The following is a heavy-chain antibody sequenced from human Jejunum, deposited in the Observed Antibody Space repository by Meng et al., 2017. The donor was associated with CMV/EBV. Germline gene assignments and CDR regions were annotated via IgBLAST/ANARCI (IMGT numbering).Heavy chain of an antibody. CDR1: GFTFSSYW. V-gene: IGHV3-74*01. CDR3: ARTYSSGWLGTFWDY. Sequence: GFTFSSYWMHWVRQAPGKGLVWVSRINSDGSSTSYADSVKGRFTISRDNAKNTLYLQMNSLRAEDTAVYYCARTYSSGWLGTFWDYWGQGSLVTVSS. CDR2: INSDGSST. D-gene: IGHD6-19*01. J-gene: IGHJ4*02.